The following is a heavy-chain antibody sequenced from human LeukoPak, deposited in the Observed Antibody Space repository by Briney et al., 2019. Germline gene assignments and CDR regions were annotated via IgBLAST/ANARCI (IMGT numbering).Heavy chain of an antibody. CDR2: IYPGDSDT. J-gene: IGHJ4*02. V-gene: IGHV5-51*01. CDR3: AGACNSTSCYTGGFDY. Sequence: GESLKISCKGSGYSFTSYWIGWVRQMPGKGLEWTGIIYPGDSDTRYSPSFQGQVTISADKSISTAYLQWSSLKASDTAMYYCAGACNSTSCYTGGFDYWGQGTLVTVSS. D-gene: IGHD2-2*02. CDR1: GYSFTSYW.